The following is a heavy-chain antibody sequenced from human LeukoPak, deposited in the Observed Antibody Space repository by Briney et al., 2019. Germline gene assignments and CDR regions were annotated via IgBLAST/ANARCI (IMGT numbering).Heavy chain of an antibody. J-gene: IGHJ3*02. CDR1: GFIFSSYA. CDR2: ISYDGSNQ. V-gene: IGHV3-30*04. Sequence: GRSLRLSCAASGFIFSSYAIHWVRQAPGKGLEWVLVISYDGSNQYYADSVKGRFTISRDNSKNTMSLQMNSLRGEDTAMYYCARGRTRDPHDAFDIWGQGTMVTVSS. D-gene: IGHD3-10*01. CDR3: ARGRTRDPHDAFDI.